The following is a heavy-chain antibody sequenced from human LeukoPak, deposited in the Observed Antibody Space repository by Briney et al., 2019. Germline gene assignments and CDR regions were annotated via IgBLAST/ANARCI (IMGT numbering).Heavy chain of an antibody. CDR2: IYPGDSDT. J-gene: IGHJ4*02. Sequence: MHGESLKISCKGSGYSFTSYWIGWVRQMPGKGLEWMGIIYPGDSDTRYSPSFQGQVAISADKSISTAYLQWNSLKASDTAMYFCARTTAARTRIFDSWGQGTLVTVSS. CDR1: GYSFTSYW. CDR3: ARTTAARTRIFDS. V-gene: IGHV5-51*01. D-gene: IGHD6-13*01.